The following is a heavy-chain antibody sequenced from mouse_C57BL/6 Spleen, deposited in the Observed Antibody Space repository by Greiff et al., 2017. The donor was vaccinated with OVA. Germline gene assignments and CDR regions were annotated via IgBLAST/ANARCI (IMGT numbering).Heavy chain of an antibody. Sequence: QVQLKQPGTELVKPGASVKLSCKASGYTFTSYWMHWVKQRPGQGLEWIGNINPSNGGTNYNEKFKSKATLTVDKSSSTAYMQLSSLTSEDSAVYYCARFGYYDYYAMDYWGQGTSVTVSS. CDR3: ARFGYYDYYAMDY. CDR1: GYTFTSYW. CDR2: INPSNGGT. J-gene: IGHJ4*01. V-gene: IGHV1-53*01. D-gene: IGHD1-1*01.